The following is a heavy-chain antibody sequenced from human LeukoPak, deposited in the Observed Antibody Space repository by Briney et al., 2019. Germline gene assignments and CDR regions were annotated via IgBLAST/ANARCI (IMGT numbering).Heavy chain of an antibody. CDR1: GYTFTAHY. V-gene: IGHV1-2*02. CDR2: IDPNSGGT. J-gene: IGHJ2*01. D-gene: IGHD3-10*01. Sequence: GASVKVSGRASGYTFTAHYIHWVRQAPGQGLEWMGWIDPNSGGTNYAQKFLGSVTMTGDTSINTAFMELSRLRSDDTAIYYCARGRGTTMVRGVITNYFDLWGRGSLVTVSS. CDR3: ARGRGTTMVRGVITNYFDL.